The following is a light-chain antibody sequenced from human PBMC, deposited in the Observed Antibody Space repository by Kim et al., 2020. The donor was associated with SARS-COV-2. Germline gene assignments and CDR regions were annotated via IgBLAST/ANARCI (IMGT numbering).Light chain of an antibody. CDR3: MQATQFPLT. V-gene: IGKV2-24*01. Sequence: QPASISCRSSQSLLRSDGNTYLSWLQQRPGQPPRLLIYNISNRFSGVPDRFCGSGAGTDFTLKISRVEAEDVGLYYCMQATQFPLTFGQGTKLEI. CDR1: QSLLRSDGNTY. CDR2: NIS. J-gene: IGKJ2*01.